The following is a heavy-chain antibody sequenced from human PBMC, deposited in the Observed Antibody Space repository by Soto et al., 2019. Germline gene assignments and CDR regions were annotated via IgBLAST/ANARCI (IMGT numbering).Heavy chain of an antibody. V-gene: IGHV1-69*01. CDR3: ARDLVGARGDY. D-gene: IGHD1-26*01. CDR2: IIPIFGTA. J-gene: IGHJ4*02. CDR1: GGTFSSYA. Sequence: QVQLVQSVAEVKKPGSSVKVSCKASGGTFSSYAISWVRQAPGQGLEWMGGIIPIFGTANYAQKFQGSVTITADESTSTAYMELSSLRSEDTAVYYCARDLVGARGDYWGQGTLVTVSS.